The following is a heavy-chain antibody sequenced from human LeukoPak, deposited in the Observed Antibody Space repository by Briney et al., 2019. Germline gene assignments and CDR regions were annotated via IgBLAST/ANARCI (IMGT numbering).Heavy chain of an antibody. V-gene: IGHV4-59*01. CDR3: ARAATYYDFWSGYLGRRLDP. CDR2: IYYSGST. D-gene: IGHD3-3*01. J-gene: IGHJ5*02. CDR1: GGSISSYY. Sequence: SETLSLTCTVSGGSISSYYWSWIRQPPGKGLEWIGYIYYSGSTNYNPSLKSRVTISVDTSKNQFSLKLSSVTAADTAVYYCARAATYYDFWSGYLGRRLDPWGQGTLVTVSS.